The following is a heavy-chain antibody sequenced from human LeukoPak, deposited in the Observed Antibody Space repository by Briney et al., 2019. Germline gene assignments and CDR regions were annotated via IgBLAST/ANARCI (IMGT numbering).Heavy chain of an antibody. Sequence: SETLSLTCTVPNDSISNSRYYWGWIRQTPGKGLEWIGSLHFSGSTYYNPSLKSRITIFVDASKNQFSLKLSSVTAADTALYFCARHLPQYNTSFDAFDIWGQGTMVTVSS. CDR1: NDSISNSRYY. CDR2: LHFSGST. V-gene: IGHV4-39*01. D-gene: IGHD6-13*01. J-gene: IGHJ3*02. CDR3: ARHLPQYNTSFDAFDI.